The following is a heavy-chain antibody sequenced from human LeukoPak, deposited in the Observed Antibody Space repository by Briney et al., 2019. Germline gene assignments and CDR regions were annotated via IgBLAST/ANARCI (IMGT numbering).Heavy chain of an antibody. V-gene: IGHV4-34*01. Sequence: PSETLSLTCTVSGGSISSYYWSWIRQPPGKGLEWIGEINHSGSTNYNPSLKSRVTISVDTSKNQFSLKLSSVTAADTAVYYCAREVANIVAVAGTKSWYYFDYWGQGTLVTVSS. CDR1: GGSISSYY. D-gene: IGHD6-19*01. J-gene: IGHJ4*02. CDR3: AREVANIVAVAGTKSWYYFDY. CDR2: INHSGST.